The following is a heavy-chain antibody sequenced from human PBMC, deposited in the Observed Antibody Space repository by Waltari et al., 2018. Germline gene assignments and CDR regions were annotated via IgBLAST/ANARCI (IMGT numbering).Heavy chain of an antibody. CDR3: ARGVLLWFGELLRWFDP. CDR2: MNPNSGNT. CDR1: GYTFTSYD. Sequence: QVQLVQSGAEVKKPGASVKVSCKASGYTFTSYDINWVRKATGQGLEWMGWMNPNSGNTGYEQKFQGRVTMTRNTSISTAYMELSSLRSEDTAVYYCARGVLLWFGELLRWFDPWGQGTLVTVSS. D-gene: IGHD3-10*01. J-gene: IGHJ5*02. V-gene: IGHV1-8*01.